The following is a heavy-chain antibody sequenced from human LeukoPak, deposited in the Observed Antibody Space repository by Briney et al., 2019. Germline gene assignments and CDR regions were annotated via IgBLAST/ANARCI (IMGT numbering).Heavy chain of an antibody. CDR1: GFTFSSYG. J-gene: IGHJ4*02. V-gene: IGHV3-30*18. CDR3: AKDLGGRSAGLDY. D-gene: IGHD6-13*01. Sequence: GGSLRLSCAASGFTFSSYGMHWVRQAPGKGLEWVAVISYDGSNKYYAGSVKGRFTISRDNSKNTLYLQMNSLRAEDTAVYYCAKDLGGRSAGLDYWGQGTLVTVSS. CDR2: ISYDGSNK.